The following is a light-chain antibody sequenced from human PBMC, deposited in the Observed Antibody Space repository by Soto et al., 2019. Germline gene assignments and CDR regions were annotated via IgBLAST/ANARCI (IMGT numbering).Light chain of an antibody. J-gene: IGLJ2*01. CDR2: LNSDGSH. CDR1: SGHSSYA. Sequence: QLVLTQSPSASASLGASVKLTCTLSSGHSSYAIAWHQQQPEKGPRYLMKLNSDGSHSKGDGIPDRFSGSSSGAERYLTXSSLQSEDEADYYCQTWGTGTVVFGGGTQLTVL. CDR3: QTWGTGTVV. V-gene: IGLV4-69*01.